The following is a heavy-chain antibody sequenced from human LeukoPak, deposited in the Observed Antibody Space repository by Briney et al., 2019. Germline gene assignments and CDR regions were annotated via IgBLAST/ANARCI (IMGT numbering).Heavy chain of an antibody. CDR3: TRAYEYGWFDP. V-gene: IGHV1-2*02. CDR1: GYTFTSYD. CDR2: INPKTGGT. J-gene: IGHJ5*02. D-gene: IGHD3-10*01. Sequence: EASVKVSCKASGYTFTSYDINWVRQAPGQGLEWMGWINPKTGGTTYAQKFQGRVTMTRDMSTTTAYMDLSRLRSDDTAVYYCTRAYEYGWFDPWGQGTLVTVSS.